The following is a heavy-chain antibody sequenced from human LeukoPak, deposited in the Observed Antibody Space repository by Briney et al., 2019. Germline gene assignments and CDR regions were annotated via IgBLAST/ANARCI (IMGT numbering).Heavy chain of an antibody. CDR2: IKQDGSEK. Sequence: PGGSLRLSCAASGFTFSSYWMSWVRQAPGKGLEWVVNIKQDGSEKYYVDSVKGRFTISRDNAKNSLYLQMNSLRAEDTAVYYCARETGARIVGATIDYWGQGTLVTVSS. CDR1: GFTFSSYW. J-gene: IGHJ4*02. D-gene: IGHD1-26*01. V-gene: IGHV3-7*01. CDR3: ARETGARIVGATIDY.